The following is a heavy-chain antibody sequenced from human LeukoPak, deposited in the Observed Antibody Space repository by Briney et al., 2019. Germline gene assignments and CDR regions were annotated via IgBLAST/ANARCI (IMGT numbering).Heavy chain of an antibody. CDR3: ARDRDGYCSGGSCYSFDY. J-gene: IGHJ4*02. CDR1: GGSISSYY. V-gene: IGHV4-59*01. Sequence: SETLSLTCTISGGSISSYYWSWIRQPPGKGLEWLGYIYYSGSMNYNPSLTSRVTISLDTSKNQFSLKLSSVTAADTAVYYCARDRDGYCSGGSCYSFDYWGQGTLVTVSS. D-gene: IGHD2-15*01. CDR2: IYYSGSM.